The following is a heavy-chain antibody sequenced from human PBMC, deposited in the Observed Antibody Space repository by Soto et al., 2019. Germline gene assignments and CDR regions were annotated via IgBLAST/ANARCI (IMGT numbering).Heavy chain of an antibody. CDR1: GFTFSSYG. CDR2: ISYDGSNK. J-gene: IGHJ4*02. Sequence: LRLSCAASGFTFSSYGMHWVRQAPGKGLEWVAVISYDGSNKYYADSVKGRFTISRDNSKNTLYLQMNSLRAEDTAVYYCAKDGSRSPRRDGYNTYYFDYWGQGTLVTVSS. CDR3: AKDGSRSPRRDGYNTYYFDY. D-gene: IGHD5-12*01. V-gene: IGHV3-30*18.